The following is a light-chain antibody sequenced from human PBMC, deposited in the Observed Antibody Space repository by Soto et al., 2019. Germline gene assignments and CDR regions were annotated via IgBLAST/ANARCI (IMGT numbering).Light chain of an antibody. J-gene: IGKJ4*01. CDR3: QRYGSSLT. CDR2: GAS. Sequence: EIVLTQSPGTLSLSPGERATLSCRASQSVSSSYLAWYQQKPGQAPRLVIYGASSRATGIPDRFSGSGSGTDFTLTIRRLELEHFVVYYCQRYGSSLTFGGATNVDIK. CDR1: QSVSSSY. V-gene: IGKV3-20*01.